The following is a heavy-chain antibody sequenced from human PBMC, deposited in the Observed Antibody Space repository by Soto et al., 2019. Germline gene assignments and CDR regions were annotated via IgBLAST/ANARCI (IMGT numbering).Heavy chain of an antibody. CDR1: GFTLRSYG. CDR2: ISYDGSNK. J-gene: IGHJ6*02. D-gene: IGHD3-3*01. Sequence: PGGSLRLCCAASGFTLRSYGMHWVRQAPGKGLEWVAVISYDGSNKYYADSVKGRFAISRDNSKNTLYLQMNSLRAEDTAVYYCAKAPYYDFWSGPSYGMDVWGQGTTVTVSS. V-gene: IGHV3-30*18. CDR3: AKAPYYDFWSGPSYGMDV.